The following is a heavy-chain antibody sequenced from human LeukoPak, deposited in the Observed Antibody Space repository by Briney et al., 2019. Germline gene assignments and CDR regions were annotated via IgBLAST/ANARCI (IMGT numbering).Heavy chain of an antibody. CDR2: IYTSGST. D-gene: IGHD3-22*01. CDR1: GGSISSYY. V-gene: IGHV4-4*09. CDR3: ARIPYYYDSRDEYYFDY. Sequence: SETLSLTCTVSGGSISSYYWSWIRQPPGKGLEWIGYIYTSGSTNYNPSLKSRVTISVDTSKNQFSLKLSSVTAADTAVYYCARIPYYYDSRDEYYFDYWGQGTLVTVSS. J-gene: IGHJ4*02.